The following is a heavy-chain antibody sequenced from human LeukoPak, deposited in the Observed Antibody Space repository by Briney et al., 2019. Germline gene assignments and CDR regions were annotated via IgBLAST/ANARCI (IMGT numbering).Heavy chain of an antibody. Sequence: SETLSLTCAVYGGSFSAYYWGWIRQSAGKGLEWIGESDHSGSTNYNPSLKSRVTISLDTSKNQISLKLSSVTAADTAVYYCARVVKPPAGTISLDYWGQGTLVIVSS. CDR1: GGSFSAYY. D-gene: IGHD6-13*01. V-gene: IGHV4-34*01. CDR2: SDHSGST. J-gene: IGHJ4*02. CDR3: ARVVKPPAGTISLDY.